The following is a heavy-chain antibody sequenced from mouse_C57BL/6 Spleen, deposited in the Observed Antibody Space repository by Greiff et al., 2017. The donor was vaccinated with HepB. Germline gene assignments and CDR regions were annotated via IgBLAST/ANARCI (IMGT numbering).Heavy chain of an antibody. V-gene: IGHV1-64*01. CDR1: GYTFTSYW. CDR3: ARSPYGSSRGWYFDV. D-gene: IGHD1-1*01. J-gene: IGHJ1*03. Sequence: QVQLQQPGAELVKPGASVKLSCKASGYTFTSYWMHWVKQRPGQGLEWIGMIHPNSGSTNYNEKFKSKATLTVDKSSSTAFMQLSSLTSEDSAVYYCARSPYGSSRGWYFDVWGTGTTVTVSS. CDR2: IHPNSGST.